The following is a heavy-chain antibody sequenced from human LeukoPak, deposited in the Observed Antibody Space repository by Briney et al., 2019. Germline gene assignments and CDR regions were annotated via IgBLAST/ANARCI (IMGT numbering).Heavy chain of an antibody. Sequence: GGSLRLSCAASGFTFSTYAMNWVRQAAWKGLEWVSGISDSGGGTSYADSVRGRFIISRDNSKNTLYLQMNSLRAEDTAVYYCAKDGFESGVGYFDFWGQGTLVSVSS. J-gene: IGHJ4*02. D-gene: IGHD2-15*01. CDR2: ISDSGGGT. CDR3: AKDGFESGVGYFDF. CDR1: GFTFSTYA. V-gene: IGHV3-23*01.